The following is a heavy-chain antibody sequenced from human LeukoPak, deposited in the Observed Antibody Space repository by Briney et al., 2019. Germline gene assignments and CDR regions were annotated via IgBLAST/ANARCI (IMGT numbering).Heavy chain of an antibody. CDR2: INPDGSDI. D-gene: IGHD2-2*01. CDR1: GFTFSDYW. CDR3: AYQLLPN. Sequence: VGSLRLSCAASGFTFSDYWRHWVRQTPGRGLVWVSRINPDGSDILYADSVKGRFSISRDNAKNMLYLQLNSLRAEDTAVYYCAYQLLPNWGQGTLVTVSS. J-gene: IGHJ4*02. V-gene: IGHV3-74*01.